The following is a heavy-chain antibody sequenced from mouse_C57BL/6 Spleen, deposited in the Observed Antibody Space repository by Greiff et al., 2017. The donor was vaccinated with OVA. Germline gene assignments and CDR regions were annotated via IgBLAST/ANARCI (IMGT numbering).Heavy chain of an antibody. CDR2: ISSGGSYT. Sequence: EVKLMESGGDLVKPGGSLKLSCAASGFTFSSYGMSWVRQTPDKRLEWVATISSGGSYTYYPDSVKGRFTISRDNAKNTLYLQMSSLKSDDTAMYYCARLDSSGSWFAYWGQGTLVTVSA. V-gene: IGHV5-6*01. J-gene: IGHJ3*01. D-gene: IGHD3-2*02. CDR3: ARLDSSGSWFAY. CDR1: GFTFSSYG.